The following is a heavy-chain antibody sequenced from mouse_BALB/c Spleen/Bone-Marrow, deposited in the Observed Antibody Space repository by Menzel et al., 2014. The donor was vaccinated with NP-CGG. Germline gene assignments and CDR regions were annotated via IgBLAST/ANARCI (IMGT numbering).Heavy chain of an antibody. J-gene: IGHJ2*01. Sequence: VHLQQSGAELVKPGASVKLSCKASGYTFTSYWMHWVKQRPGQGLEWIGEINPSNGRTNYNEKFKSKATLTVDKSSSTAYMQLSSLTSEDSAVYYCARTYFDYWGQGTTLTVSS. CDR1: GYTFTSYW. CDR2: INPSNGRT. V-gene: IGHV1S81*02. CDR3: ARTYFDY.